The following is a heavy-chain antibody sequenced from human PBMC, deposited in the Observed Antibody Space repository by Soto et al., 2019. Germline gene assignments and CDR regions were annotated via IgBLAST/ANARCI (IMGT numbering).Heavy chain of an antibody. CDR1: GFMFSSAW. D-gene: IGHD1-1*01. V-gene: IGHV3-15*01. CDR2: IKSRSEGGAR. J-gene: IGHJ4*02. CDR3: VEGWNDF. Sequence: EVKVVESGGNLVKPGGSLRLSCETSGFMFSSAWMSWVRHAPGKGLEWVGRIKSRSEGGARDYAAPVKGRFNISRDDPKDMVDLQMDSLRAEDTAVYYCVEGWNDFWGPGTLVTVSS.